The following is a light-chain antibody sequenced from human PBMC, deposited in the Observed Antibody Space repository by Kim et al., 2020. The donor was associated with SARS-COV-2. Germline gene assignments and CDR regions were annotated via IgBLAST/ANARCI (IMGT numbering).Light chain of an antibody. CDR3: QAWDSSTVV. Sequence: SVSPAQPASITCSGDKLGDKYACWYQQKPGQSPVLVIYQDSKRPSGIPERFSGSNSGNTATLTISGTQAMDEADYYCQAWDSSTVVFGGGTQLTVL. V-gene: IGLV3-1*01. CDR1: KLGDKY. J-gene: IGLJ2*01. CDR2: QDS.